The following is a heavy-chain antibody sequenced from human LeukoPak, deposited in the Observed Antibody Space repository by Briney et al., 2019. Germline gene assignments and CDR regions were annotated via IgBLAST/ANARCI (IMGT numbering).Heavy chain of an antibody. Sequence: KPSETLSLTCTVSGGSISNYYWSWIRQPPGKGLEWIGYIYYSGSTHYNPSLKSRVTISVDTSKNQFSLKLSSVTAADTALYYCARDAVTGYSSGWYKPFPFDYWGQGSLVTVSS. D-gene: IGHD6-19*01. CDR3: ARDAVTGYSSGWYKPFPFDY. V-gene: IGHV4-59*01. J-gene: IGHJ4*02. CDR1: GGSISNYY. CDR2: IYYSGST.